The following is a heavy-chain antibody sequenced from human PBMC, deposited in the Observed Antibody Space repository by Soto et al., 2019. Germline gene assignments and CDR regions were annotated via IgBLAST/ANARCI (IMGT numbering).Heavy chain of an antibody. Sequence: WASVKVSCKASGYIFSNYGISWVRQAPGQGLEWMGWISTYNANTYYAQKFQGRVTMTTDTSTSTAYMELRSLRSDDTAVFYCARERDGSSWSSAESLQYWGQGTLVTVSS. V-gene: IGHV1-18*01. CDR1: GYIFSNYG. D-gene: IGHD6-13*01. CDR2: ISTYNANT. CDR3: ARERDGSSWSSAESLQY. J-gene: IGHJ1*01.